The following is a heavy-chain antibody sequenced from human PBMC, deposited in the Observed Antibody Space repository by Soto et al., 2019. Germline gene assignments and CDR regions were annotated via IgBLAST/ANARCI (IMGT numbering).Heavy chain of an antibody. Sequence: GGSLRLSCAASTFSFTTYAMSWLRQAPGEGLEWVSSMSVSGVSTYYADSVKGRFTMSRDSSKKTMFLQMNSLRVEDTAVYYCAKGGPESEYVVYAFDIWGQGTLVTVSS. CDR1: TFSFTTYA. CDR2: MSVSGVST. J-gene: IGHJ3*02. V-gene: IGHV3-23*01. D-gene: IGHD2-8*02. CDR3: AKGGPESEYVVYAFDI.